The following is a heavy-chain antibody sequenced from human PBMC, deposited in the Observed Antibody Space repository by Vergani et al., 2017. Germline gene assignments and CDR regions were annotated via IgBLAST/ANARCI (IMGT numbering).Heavy chain of an antibody. J-gene: IGHJ6*02. CDR2: IKQDGSEK. D-gene: IGHD6-13*01. Sequence: EVQLLESGGGLVQPGGSLRLSCAASGFTFSSYWMSWVRQAPGKGLEWVANIKQDGSEKYYVDSVKGRFTISRDNAKNSLYLQMNSLRAEDTAVYYCARERAAGGLYYGMDVWGQGTTVTVSS. CDR3: ARERAAGGLYYGMDV. V-gene: IGHV3-7*01. CDR1: GFTFSSYW.